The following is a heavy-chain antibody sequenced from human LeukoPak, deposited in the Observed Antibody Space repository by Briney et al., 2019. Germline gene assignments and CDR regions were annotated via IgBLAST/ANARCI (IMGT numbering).Heavy chain of an antibody. CDR1: GGSFSGYY. CDR3: ARARGPVDY. D-gene: IGHD3-10*01. Sequence: PSETLSLTCAVYGGSFSGYYWSWIRQPPGKGLEWIGEINHSGSTNYNPSLKSRVTISVDTSKNQFSLKLSSVTAADTAVYYCARARGPVDYWGRGTLVTVSS. V-gene: IGHV4-34*01. CDR2: INHSGST. J-gene: IGHJ4*02.